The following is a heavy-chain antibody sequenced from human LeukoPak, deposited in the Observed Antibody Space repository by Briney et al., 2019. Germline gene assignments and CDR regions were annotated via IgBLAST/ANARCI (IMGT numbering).Heavy chain of an antibody. Sequence: PGGSLRLSCAASGWTFISYAMSWVRQAPGKGLEWVSAISGSGGSTYYADSVKGRFTISRDNSKNTLYLQMNSLRAEDTAVYYCAKDGSCSSTSCYYGYWGQGTLVTVSS. V-gene: IGHV3-23*01. CDR1: GWTFISYA. CDR3: AKDGSCSSTSCYYGY. J-gene: IGHJ4*02. D-gene: IGHD2-2*01. CDR2: ISGSGGST.